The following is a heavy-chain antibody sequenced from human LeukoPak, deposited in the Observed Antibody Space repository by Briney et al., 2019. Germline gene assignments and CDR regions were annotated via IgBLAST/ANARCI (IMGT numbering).Heavy chain of an antibody. V-gene: IGHV3-23*01. CDR3: AKGNGYSYGRYYFDY. Sequence: GGSLRLSCAASGFTFSSYAMGWVRQAPRKGLEWVSAITASGGNTYYADSVKGRFTISRDNSKNTLYLQVNSLRAEDTAVYYCAKGNGYSYGRYYFDYWGQGTLVTVSS. D-gene: IGHD5-18*01. CDR2: ITASGGNT. J-gene: IGHJ4*02. CDR1: GFTFSSYA.